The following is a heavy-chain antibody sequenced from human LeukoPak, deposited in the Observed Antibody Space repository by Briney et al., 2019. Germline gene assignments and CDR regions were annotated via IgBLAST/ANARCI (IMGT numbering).Heavy chain of an antibody. Sequence: SETLSLTCTVSGGSFSGYYWTWIRQSSGKGLEWIGHIYYRGNPTYNPSLKSRMTISVDPTQNQFSLTVNSVTTADTAVYYCASQRGYAYGLDFWGQGALVTVSS. CDR2: IYYRGNP. CDR1: GGSFSGYY. CDR3: ASQRGYAYGLDF. V-gene: IGHV4-59*13. J-gene: IGHJ4*02. D-gene: IGHD5-18*01.